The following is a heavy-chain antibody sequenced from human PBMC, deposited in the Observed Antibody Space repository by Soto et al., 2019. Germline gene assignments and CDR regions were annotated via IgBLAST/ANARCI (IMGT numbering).Heavy chain of an antibody. CDR2: IYHSGST. CDR1: SGSISSSNW. Sequence: VQLQESGPGLVKPSGTLSLTCAVSSGSISSSNWWSWVRQPPGKGLEWIGEIYHSGSTNYNPSLKSRVTISVDKSKNQFSLKLSSVTAADTAVYYCARLVPRSPVRYCSSTSCYNYFDYWGQGTLVTVSS. J-gene: IGHJ4*02. CDR3: ARLVPRSPVRYCSSTSCYNYFDY. V-gene: IGHV4-4*02. D-gene: IGHD2-2*02.